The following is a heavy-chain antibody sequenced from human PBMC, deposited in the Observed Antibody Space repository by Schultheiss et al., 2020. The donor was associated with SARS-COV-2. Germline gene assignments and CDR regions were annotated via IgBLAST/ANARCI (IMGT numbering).Heavy chain of an antibody. Sequence: ASVKVSCKASGYTFTGYYIHWVRQAPGQGLEWMGWISAYNGNTNYAQKFQGRVTITRDTSTSTAYMELRSLRSDDTAVYYCAREVVVVPAATGRYGMDVWGQGTTVTVSS. V-gene: IGHV1-18*04. CDR1: GYTFTGYY. CDR2: ISAYNGNT. CDR3: AREVVVVPAATGRYGMDV. D-gene: IGHD2-2*01. J-gene: IGHJ6*02.